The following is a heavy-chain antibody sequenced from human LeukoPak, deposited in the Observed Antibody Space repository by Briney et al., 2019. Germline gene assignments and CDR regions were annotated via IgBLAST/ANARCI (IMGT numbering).Heavy chain of an antibody. J-gene: IGHJ6*02. V-gene: IGHV3-11*01. CDR3: ARSIGSYYTMDV. Sequence: GGSLRLSCVACGFTFSDYHMNWIRRAPGRGLEWVSYISGSGSDLYYADSVKGRFTISRDNAKNSLYLQMNSLRAEDTAVYYCARSIGSYYTMDVWGQGTTVTVSS. CDR1: GFTFSDYH. D-gene: IGHD3-22*01. CDR2: ISGSGSDL.